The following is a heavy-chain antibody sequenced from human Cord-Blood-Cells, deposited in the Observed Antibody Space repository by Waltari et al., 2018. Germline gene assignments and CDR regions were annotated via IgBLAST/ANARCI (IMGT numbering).Heavy chain of an antibody. V-gene: IGHV4-39*01. CDR1: GGSISSSSYY. CDR3: ARYGSGSSYYYYYGMDV. CDR2: IYYSGGT. D-gene: IGHD3-10*01. Sequence: QLQLQESGPGLVKPSETLSLTCTVSGGSISSSSYYWGWIRQPPGKGLEWIGSIYYSGGTYYNPALKSRVTISVDTSKNQFSLKLSSVTAADTAVYYCARYGSGSSYYYYYGMDVWGQGTTVTGSS. J-gene: IGHJ6*02.